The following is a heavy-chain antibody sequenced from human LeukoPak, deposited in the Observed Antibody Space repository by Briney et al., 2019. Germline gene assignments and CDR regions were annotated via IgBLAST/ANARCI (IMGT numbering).Heavy chain of an antibody. V-gene: IGHV3-48*03. D-gene: IGHD5-12*01. CDR3: VRAGYSAYDSLFDY. CDR2: ISSSGTTI. J-gene: IGHJ4*02. Sequence: GGSLRLSCAASGINFSDSEMNWVRQAPGKGLEWVSYISSSGTTIYYADSVKGRFTISRDNAKNSLYLQMNSLRAEDTAVYYCVRAGYSAYDSLFDYWGQGTLVTVSS. CDR1: GINFSDSE.